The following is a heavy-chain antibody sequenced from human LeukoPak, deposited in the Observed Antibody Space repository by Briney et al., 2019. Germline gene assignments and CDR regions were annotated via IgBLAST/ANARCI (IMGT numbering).Heavy chain of an antibody. CDR3: AKSGGLYKYSSSWSDAFDI. CDR1: GFTFSSYA. Sequence: GGSLRLSCEVSGFTFSSYAMSWVRQAPGKGLEWVSAISGSGGSTYYADSVKGGFTISRDNSKNTQYLQMNSLRAEDTAVYYCAKSGGLYKYSSSWSDAFDIWGQGTMVTVSS. J-gene: IGHJ3*02. CDR2: ISGSGGST. D-gene: IGHD6-13*01. V-gene: IGHV3-23*01.